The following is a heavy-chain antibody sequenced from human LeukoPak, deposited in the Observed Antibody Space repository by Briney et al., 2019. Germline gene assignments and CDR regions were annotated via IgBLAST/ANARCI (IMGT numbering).Heavy chain of an antibody. D-gene: IGHD3-10*01. J-gene: IGHJ5*02. CDR1: GYTFTSYY. Sequence: ASVKVSCKASGYTFTSYYMHWVRQAPGQGLEWMGWFNPNSGGTNYAQKFQGRVTMTRNTSISTAYMELSSLRSEDTAVYYCARSNRIYYYGSGSANWFDPWGQGTLVTVSS. CDR3: ARSNRIYYYGSGSANWFDP. V-gene: IGHV1-2*02. CDR2: FNPNSGGT.